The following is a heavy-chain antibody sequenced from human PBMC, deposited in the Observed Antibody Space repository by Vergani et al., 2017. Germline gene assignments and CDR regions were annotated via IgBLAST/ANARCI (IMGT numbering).Heavy chain of an antibody. J-gene: IGHJ4*02. Sequence: QVQVVQSGAEVKKSGASVKVSCKTSGYTFSNYYMHWVRQATGQGLEWMGIINPSGGHTNYAQKFQGRVTMTRDTYTSTVYMELSSLRSEDTAIYYCARGDYGILTGYRYWGQGTLVTVSA. CDR1: GYTFSNYY. D-gene: IGHD3-9*01. V-gene: IGHV1-46*03. CDR3: ARGDYGILTGYRY. CDR2: INPSGGHT.